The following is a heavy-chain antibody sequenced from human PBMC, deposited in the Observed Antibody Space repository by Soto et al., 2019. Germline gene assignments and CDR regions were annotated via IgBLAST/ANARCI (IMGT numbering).Heavy chain of an antibody. V-gene: IGHV3-53*01. CDR3: ARAGPAALDAFDI. D-gene: IGHD2-2*01. J-gene: IGHJ3*02. CDR2: ISSGGST. CDR1: GFTVSSNY. Sequence: PGGSLRLSCAVSGFTVSSNYMSWVRQAPGKGLEWVSVISSGGSTYYADSGKGRFTISRDNSKNTLYLQMNSLRADDTAVYYCARAGPAALDAFDIWGQGTMVTVSS.